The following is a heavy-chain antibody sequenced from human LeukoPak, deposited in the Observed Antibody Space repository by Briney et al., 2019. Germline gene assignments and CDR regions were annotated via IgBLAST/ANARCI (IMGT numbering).Heavy chain of an antibody. CDR2: ISYDGSNK. Sequence: GRSLRLSCAASGFTFSSYGMHWVRQAPGKGLEWVAVISYDGSNKYYADSEKGRFTISRDNSKNTLYLQMNSLRPEDTAVYYCAKDGGTWLKDYWGQGTLVTVSS. V-gene: IGHV3-30*18. D-gene: IGHD3-22*01. CDR3: AKDGGTWLKDY. CDR1: GFTFSSYG. J-gene: IGHJ4*02.